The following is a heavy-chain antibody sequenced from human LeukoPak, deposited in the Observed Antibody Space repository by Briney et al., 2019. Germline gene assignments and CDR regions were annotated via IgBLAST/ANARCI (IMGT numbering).Heavy chain of an antibody. D-gene: IGHD3-3*01. CDR2: IRSKANSYAT. CDR3: TTTYYDFWSGYPTD. Sequence: PGGSLRLSCAASGFTFSGSAMHWVRQASGKGLEWVGRIRSKANSYATASPASVKGRFTVSRDDSKNTAYLQMNSLKTAVTSVYYCTTTYYDFWSGYPTDWGQGTLVTVSS. CDR1: GFTFSGSA. J-gene: IGHJ4*02. V-gene: IGHV3-73*01.